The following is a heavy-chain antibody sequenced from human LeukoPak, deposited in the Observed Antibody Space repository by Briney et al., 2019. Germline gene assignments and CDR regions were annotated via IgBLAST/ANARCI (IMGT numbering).Heavy chain of an antibody. D-gene: IGHD6-6*01. CDR2: ISGGGST. CDR1: GFTFSNYA. CDR3: AKRGPIYSSSPGNYFDY. J-gene: IGHJ4*02. V-gene: IGHV3-23*01. Sequence: GGSPRLSCAASGFTFSNYAMSWVRQAPGKGLEWVSAISGGGSTYYADSVKGRFTISRDNSKNTLYLQMNSLRAEDTAVYYCAKRGPIYSSSPGNYFDYWGQGTLVTVSS.